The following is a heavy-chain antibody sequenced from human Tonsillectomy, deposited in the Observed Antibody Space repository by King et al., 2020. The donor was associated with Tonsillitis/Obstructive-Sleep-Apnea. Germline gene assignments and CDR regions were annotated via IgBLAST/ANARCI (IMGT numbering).Heavy chain of an antibody. Sequence: LQLQESGPGLVKPLETLSLTCTVSGGSISSTSCYWGWIRQPPGKGLEWIGSLSYSGSTYYSPSLKSRVTISVDTSKNQFSLKLSSVTAADTAVYYCARLREGWALLRNYFDYWGQGTLVTVSS. CDR2: LSYSGST. CDR3: ARLREGWALLRNYFDY. J-gene: IGHJ4*02. D-gene: IGHD1-26*01. V-gene: IGHV4-39*01. CDR1: GGSISSTSCY.